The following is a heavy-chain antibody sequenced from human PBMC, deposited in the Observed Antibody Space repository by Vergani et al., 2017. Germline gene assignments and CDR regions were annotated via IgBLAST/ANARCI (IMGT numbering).Heavy chain of an antibody. D-gene: IGHD1-1*01. V-gene: IGHV4-61*01. CDR3: ARSGTGYFFDY. CDR2: IYYSGST. J-gene: IGHJ4*02. CDR1: GGSISSGSYY. Sequence: QVQLQESGPGLVKPSQTLSLTCTVSGGSISSGSYYWSWIRQPPGKGLEWIGYIYYSGSTNYNPSLKSRVTISVDTSKNQFSLKLSSVTAADTAVYYCARSGTGYFFDYWGQGTLVTVSS.